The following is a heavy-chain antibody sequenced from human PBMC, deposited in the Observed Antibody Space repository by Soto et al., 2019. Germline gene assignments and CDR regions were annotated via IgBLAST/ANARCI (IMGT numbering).Heavy chain of an antibody. J-gene: IGHJ6*02. V-gene: IGHV3-74*01. CDR1: GFTFSSYW. CDR2: INSDGSST. Sequence: WSLRLSCAASGFTFSSYWMHWVRQAPGKGLVWVSRINSDGSSTSYADSVKGRFTISRDNAKNTLYLQMNSLRAEDTAVYYCARWADSSSDYYGMDVWGQGTTVTVSS. D-gene: IGHD6-6*01. CDR3: ARWADSSSDYYGMDV.